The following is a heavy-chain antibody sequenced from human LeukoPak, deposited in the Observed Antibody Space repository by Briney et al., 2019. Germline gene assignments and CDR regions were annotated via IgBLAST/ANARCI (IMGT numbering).Heavy chain of an antibody. J-gene: IGHJ4*02. CDR2: IYYSGST. D-gene: IGHD3-22*01. V-gene: IGHV4-31*11. CDR1: GGSFSGYY. CDR3: AAYSSGYHDY. Sequence: SETLSLTCAVYGGSFSGYYWSWIRQHPGKGLEWIGYIYYSGSTYYTPSLKSRVTISVDTSKNQFSLKLSSVTAADTAVYYCAAYSSGYHDYWGQGTLVTVSS.